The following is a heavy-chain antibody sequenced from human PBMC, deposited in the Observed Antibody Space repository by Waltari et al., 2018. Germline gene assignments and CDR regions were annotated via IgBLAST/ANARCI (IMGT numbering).Heavy chain of an antibody. V-gene: IGHV4-38-2*02. CDR3: ARDGSSSSSPGY. CDR2: IEIGGST. J-gene: IGHJ4*02. D-gene: IGHD6-6*01. Sequence: QVQLQESGPGLVKPSETLSLTCTVSGYSISSGYYWGWIRQPPGKGLEWIGSIEIGGSTYYNPALKGRVTISVDTSKNQFSLKLSAVTAADTAVYYCARDGSSSSSPGYWGQGTLVTVSS. CDR1: GYSISSGYY.